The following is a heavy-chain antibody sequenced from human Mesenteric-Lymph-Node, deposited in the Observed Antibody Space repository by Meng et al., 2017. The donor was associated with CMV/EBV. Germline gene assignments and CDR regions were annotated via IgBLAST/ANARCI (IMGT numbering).Heavy chain of an antibody. CDR1: GDSMSGYY. CDR3: AKTYYDFWSGLP. Sequence: GSLRLSCTVSGDSMSGYYWSWFRQPPGKGLEWIGYIYHSGKTDYNPSLKSRVTISVDTSKNQFSLKLSSVTAADTAVYYCAKTYYDFWSGLPWGQGTLVTVSS. D-gene: IGHD3-3*01. CDR2: IYHSGKT. J-gene: IGHJ5*02. V-gene: IGHV4-59*01.